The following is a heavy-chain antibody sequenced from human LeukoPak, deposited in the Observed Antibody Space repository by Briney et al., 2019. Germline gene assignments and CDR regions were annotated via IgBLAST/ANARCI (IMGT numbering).Heavy chain of an antibody. D-gene: IGHD6-13*01. V-gene: IGHV1-2*02. CDR2: INPDNGGT. CDR1: GYTFTGYY. CDR3: ARVVDSSSGYYSDY. Sequence: ASVKVSCKASGYTFTGYYMHWVRQAPGQGLVWMGWINPDNGGTAYAQKFQGRVTMTRDPSISTAYMELSRLRSDDTAVYYCARVVDSSSGYYSDYWGQGTLVTVSS. J-gene: IGHJ4*02.